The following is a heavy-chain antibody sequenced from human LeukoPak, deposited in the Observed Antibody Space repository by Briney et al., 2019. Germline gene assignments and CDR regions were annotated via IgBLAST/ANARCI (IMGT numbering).Heavy chain of an antibody. Sequence: SETLSLTCTVSGGSISSYYWSWIRQPPGKGLEWIGYIYYSGTTNYNPSLKSRVTISVDTSKKEISLKLSSVTAADTAVYYCARGRYGAVTRGWFDPWGQGTLVTVSS. J-gene: IGHJ5*02. CDR1: GGSISSYY. V-gene: IGHV4-59*01. D-gene: IGHD3-10*01. CDR3: ARGRYGAVTRGWFDP. CDR2: IYYSGTT.